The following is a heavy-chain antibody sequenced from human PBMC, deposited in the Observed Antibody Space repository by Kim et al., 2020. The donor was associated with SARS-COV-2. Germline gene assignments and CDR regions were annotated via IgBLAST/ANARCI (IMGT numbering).Heavy chain of an antibody. D-gene: IGHD5-12*01. V-gene: IGHV4-59*01. Sequence: THYNPSHKSRVTISVDTSKNQFSQKLSSVTAADTAVYYCARDGMATNFDYWGQGTLVTVSS. CDR3: ARDGMATNFDY. J-gene: IGHJ4*02. CDR2: T.